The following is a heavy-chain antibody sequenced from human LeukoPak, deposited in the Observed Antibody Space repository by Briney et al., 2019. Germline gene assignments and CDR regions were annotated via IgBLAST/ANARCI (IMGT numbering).Heavy chain of an antibody. D-gene: IGHD4-11*01. CDR2: INHSGST. J-gene: IGHJ2*01. CDR1: GGSFSGYY. V-gene: IGHV4-34*01. CDR3: ARDADYRALPKGYFDL. Sequence: PSETLSLTCAVSGGSFSGYYWSWIRQPPGKGLEWIGEINHSGSTNYYPSLKSRVTITVDTSKNQYSLKLSSVTAADTAVYYCARDADYRALPKGYFDLWGRGTLVTVSS.